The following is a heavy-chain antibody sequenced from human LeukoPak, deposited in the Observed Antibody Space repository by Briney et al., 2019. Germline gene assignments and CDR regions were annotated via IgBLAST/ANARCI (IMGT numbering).Heavy chain of an antibody. V-gene: IGHV1-18*01. CDR3: ARDLAAAEEI. CDR2: ISAYNGNT. D-gene: IGHD6-13*01. Sequence: ASVKVSCTASGYTFTSYGISWVRQAPGQGLEWMGWISAYNGNTNYAQKFQGRVTMTRDTSISTAYMELSRLRSDDTAVYYCARDLAAAEEIWGQGTLVTVSS. CDR1: GYTFTSYG. J-gene: IGHJ4*02.